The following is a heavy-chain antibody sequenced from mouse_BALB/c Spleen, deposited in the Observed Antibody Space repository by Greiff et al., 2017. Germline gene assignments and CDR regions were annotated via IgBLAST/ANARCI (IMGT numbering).Heavy chain of an antibody. CDR2: IDPANGNT. CDR3: ARAYDGYYAMDY. V-gene: IGHV14-3*02. Sequence: DVQLQESGAELVKPGASVKLSCTASGFNIKDTYMHWVKQRPEQGLEWIGRIDPANGNTKYDPKFQGKATITADTSSNTAYLQLSSLTSEDTAVYYCARAYDGYYAMDYWGQGTSVTVSS. D-gene: IGHD2-3*01. CDR1: GFNIKDTY. J-gene: IGHJ4*01.